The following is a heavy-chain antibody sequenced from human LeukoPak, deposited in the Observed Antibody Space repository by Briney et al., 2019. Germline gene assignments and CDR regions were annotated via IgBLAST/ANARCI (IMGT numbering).Heavy chain of an antibody. J-gene: IGHJ3*02. CDR1: GYTFTSYD. CDR3: ARGTSSGWYRGNDAFDI. Sequence: ASVKVSCKASGYTFTSYDINWVRQATGQGLEWMGWMNPNSGNTGYAQKFQGRVTITRNTSISTAYMELSSLRSEDTAVYYCARGTSSGWYRGNDAFDIWGQGTMVTVSS. V-gene: IGHV1-8*03. D-gene: IGHD6-19*01. CDR2: MNPNSGNT.